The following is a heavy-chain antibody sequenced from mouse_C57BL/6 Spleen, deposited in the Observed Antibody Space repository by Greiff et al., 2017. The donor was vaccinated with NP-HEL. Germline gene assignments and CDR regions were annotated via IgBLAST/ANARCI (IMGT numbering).Heavy chain of an antibody. D-gene: IGHD2-3*01. Sequence: VQLQQSGAELVKPGASVKLSCKASGYTFTSYWMHWVKQRPGRGLEWIGRIDPNSGGTKYNEKFKSKATLTVDKPSSTAYMQLSSLTSEDSAVYYCARAHGLYDPQGYFDVWGTGTTVTVSS. V-gene: IGHV1-72*01. CDR3: ARAHGLYDPQGYFDV. CDR1: GYTFTSYW. CDR2: IDPNSGGT. J-gene: IGHJ1*03.